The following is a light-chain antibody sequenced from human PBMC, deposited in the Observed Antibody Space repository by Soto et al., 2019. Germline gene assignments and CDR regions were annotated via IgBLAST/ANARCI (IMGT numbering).Light chain of an antibody. Sequence: IVLTQSPDTLSFSPGERSTLSCRANQSVGTRLAWYQHKTGQAPSLLMSDASSRATGIPDRFSGSGSETDFTLTISRLEPEDFALYYCQHYQVGQPIAFGRGTRLEIK. CDR3: QHYQVGQPIA. J-gene: IGKJ5*01. V-gene: IGKV3-20*01. CDR2: DAS. CDR1: QSVGTR.